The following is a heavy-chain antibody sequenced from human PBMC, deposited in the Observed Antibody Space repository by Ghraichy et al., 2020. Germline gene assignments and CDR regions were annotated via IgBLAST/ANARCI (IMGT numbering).Heavy chain of an antibody. J-gene: IGHJ6*03. D-gene: IGHD2-8*01. Sequence: SETLSLTCTVSGGSLSHFYWNWVRQSPGKGLEWIGDISDNGDTKYNPSLKSRVTISIDTSKNQFSLKLRSVTAADTAVYYCARDRRCNFMSVWGKGTPVTLSS. CDR1: GGSLSHFY. CDR2: ISDNGDT. CDR3: ARDRRCNFMSV. V-gene: IGHV4-59*01.